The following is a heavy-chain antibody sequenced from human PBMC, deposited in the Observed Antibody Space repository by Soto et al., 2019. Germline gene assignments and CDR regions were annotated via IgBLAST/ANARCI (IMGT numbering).Heavy chain of an antibody. J-gene: IGHJ4*02. D-gene: IGHD4-17*01. CDR2: IIPIFGTA. CDR1: GGTFSSYA. V-gene: IGHV1-69*13. CDR3: ARALYGGNAHFDY. Sequence: SVKVSCKASGGTFSSYAISCVLQAPGQGLEWMGGIIPIFGTANYAQKFQGRVTITADESTSTAYMELSSLRSEDTAVYYCARALYGGNAHFDYWGQGTLVTVSS.